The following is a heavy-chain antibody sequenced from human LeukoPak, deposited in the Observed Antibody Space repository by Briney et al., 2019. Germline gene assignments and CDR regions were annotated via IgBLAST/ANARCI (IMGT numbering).Heavy chain of an antibody. CDR1: GGSISSSSYY. J-gene: IGHJ4*02. V-gene: IGHV4-39*01. CDR2: IYYSGST. CDR3: ARRLSSVADYYFDY. D-gene: IGHD6-19*01. Sequence: SETLSLTCTVSGGSISSSSYYWGWIRQPPGKGLEWIGSIYYSGSTYYNPSLKSRVTISVDTSKNQFSLKLSSMTAADTAVYYCARRLSSVADYYFDYWGQGTLVTVSS.